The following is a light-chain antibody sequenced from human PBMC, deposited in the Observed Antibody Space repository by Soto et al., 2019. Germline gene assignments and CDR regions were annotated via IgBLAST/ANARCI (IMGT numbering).Light chain of an antibody. Sequence: DIQMTQSPSTLSASVGDRVTITCRASQSISSWLAWYQQKPGKAPKLLIYAASSLQSGVPSRFSGSGSGTDFTLTISSLQHEDFATYYCQQSYSTLTWTFGQGTKVDIK. CDR2: AAS. V-gene: IGKV1-39*01. CDR3: QQSYSTLTWT. CDR1: QSISSW. J-gene: IGKJ1*01.